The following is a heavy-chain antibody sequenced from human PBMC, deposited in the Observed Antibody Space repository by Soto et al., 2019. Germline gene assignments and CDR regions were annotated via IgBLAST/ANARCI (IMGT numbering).Heavy chain of an antibody. V-gene: IGHV1-69*13. D-gene: IGHD2-15*01. CDR3: ARDYCSGGSCYSVYRYGMDV. CDR2: TIPICGTA. Sequence: SVKVSFKASRGPFSSYAMRCVRQAPGQGLEWMGGTIPICGTANYAQKFQGRVTITADESTGTAYMELSSLSSEDTAVYYCARDYCSGGSCYSVYRYGMDVWGQGTTVTVSS. CDR1: RGPFSSYA. J-gene: IGHJ6*02.